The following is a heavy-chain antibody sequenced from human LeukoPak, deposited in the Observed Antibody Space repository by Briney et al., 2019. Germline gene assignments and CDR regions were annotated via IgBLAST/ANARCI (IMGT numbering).Heavy chain of an antibody. CDR3: ARGTRIQLWTHRYYYYGMDV. V-gene: IGHV4-39*07. J-gene: IGHJ6*02. D-gene: IGHD5-18*01. CDR2: ICGSAST. Sequence: PSETLSLTCTVSGGSISSSSYYWRWIRQPPGKGLEWIVSICGSASTYYNPSLKSRVNISVDTSKNQFSLKLSSVTAADTAVYYCARGTRIQLWTHRYYYYGMDVWGQGTTVTVPS. CDR1: GGSISSSSYY.